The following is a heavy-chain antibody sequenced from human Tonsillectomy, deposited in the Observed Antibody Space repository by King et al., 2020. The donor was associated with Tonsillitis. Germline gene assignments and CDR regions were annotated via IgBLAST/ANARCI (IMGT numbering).Heavy chain of an antibody. D-gene: IGHD6-19*01. CDR1: GFTFSSYD. CDR2: IGTAGDT. V-gene: IGHV3-13*04. CDR3: AREDRAGDAFDI. Sequence: VQLVESGGGLVQPGGSLRLSCAASGFTFSSYDMQWVRQATGKGLEWVSAIGTAGDTYYPGSVKGRFTISRENAKNSLYLQMNSLRAGDTAVYYCAREDRAGDAFDIWGQGTMVTVSS. J-gene: IGHJ3*02.